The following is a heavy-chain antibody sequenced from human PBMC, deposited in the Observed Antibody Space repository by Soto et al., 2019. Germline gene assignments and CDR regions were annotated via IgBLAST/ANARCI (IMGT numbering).Heavy chain of an antibody. Sequence: ASVKVSCKASGYTFTSYGISWVRQAPGQGLEWMGWISAYNGNTNYAQKLQGRVTMTTDTSTSTAYMELRSLRSDDTAVYYCARGYCSGGSCKNWFDPWGQGTLVTVSS. D-gene: IGHD2-15*01. CDR1: GYTFTSYG. CDR2: ISAYNGNT. J-gene: IGHJ5*02. CDR3: ARGYCSGGSCKNWFDP. V-gene: IGHV1-18*01.